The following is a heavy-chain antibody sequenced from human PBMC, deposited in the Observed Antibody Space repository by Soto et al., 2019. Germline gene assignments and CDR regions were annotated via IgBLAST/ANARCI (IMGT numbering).Heavy chain of an antibody. CDR1: GGSIISYY. D-gene: IGHD2-2*01. J-gene: IGHJ4*02. CDR2: IYYSGST. Sequence: SETLSLTCTVSGGSIISYYWSWIRQPPGKGLEWIGYIYYSGSTNYSPSLKSRVTISLDTSKNQFSLKLSSVTAADTAVYYCARGSTYTATDYWGQGTLVTVSS. V-gene: IGHV4-59*01. CDR3: ARGSTYTATDY.